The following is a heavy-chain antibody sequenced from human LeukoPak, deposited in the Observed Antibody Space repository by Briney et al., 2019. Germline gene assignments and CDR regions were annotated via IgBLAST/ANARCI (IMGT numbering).Heavy chain of an antibody. D-gene: IGHD2-15*01. CDR1: GFTFTNYA. CDR2: ISGRGGST. CDR3: AKIIENCSGGSCYSYYYYGMDV. J-gene: IGHJ6*02. Sequence: GGSLRLSCAASGFTFTNYAMSWVRQAPGKGLEWVSVISGRGGSTYYADSVKGRFTISRDNSKNTLYLQMNSLRAEDTAVYYCAKIIENCSGGSCYSYYYYGMDVWGQGTTVTVSS. V-gene: IGHV3-23*01.